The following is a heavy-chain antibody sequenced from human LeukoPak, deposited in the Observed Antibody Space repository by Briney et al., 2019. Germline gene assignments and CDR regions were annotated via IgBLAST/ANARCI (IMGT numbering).Heavy chain of an antibody. J-gene: IGHJ4*02. CDR3: AKYSGSYYYPPNWDS. D-gene: IGHD1-26*01. V-gene: IGHV3-23*01. CDR2: ISGSGSST. CDR1: GFTFSSYA. Sequence: PGGSLRLSCAASGFTFSSYAMSWVRQAPGKGLEWVSGISGSGSSTYYADSVKGRFTLSRDYPKNTLYPQMNSLRAEDTAVYFCAKYSGSYYYPPNWDSWGQGTLVTVSS.